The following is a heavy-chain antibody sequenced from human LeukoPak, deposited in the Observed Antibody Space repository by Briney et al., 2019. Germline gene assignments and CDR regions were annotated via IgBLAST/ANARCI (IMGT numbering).Heavy chain of an antibody. D-gene: IGHD4-17*01. CDR1: GFTFSSYA. V-gene: IGHV3-23*01. Sequence: GGSLRLSCAASGFTFSSYAMSWVRQAPGKGLEWVSAISGSGGSTYYADSVKGRFTISRDNSKNTLHLQMNSLRAEDTAVYYCAKAPSTVTTLIGSYFDYWGQGTLVTVSS. J-gene: IGHJ4*02. CDR2: ISGSGGST. CDR3: AKAPSTVTTLIGSYFDY.